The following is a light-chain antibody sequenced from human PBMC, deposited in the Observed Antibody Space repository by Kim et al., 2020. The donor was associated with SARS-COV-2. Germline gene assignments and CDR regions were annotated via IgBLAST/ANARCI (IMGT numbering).Light chain of an antibody. J-gene: IGLJ3*02. Sequence: QSVLTQPPSVSGAPGQRVTISCTGSSSNIGAGYDVHWYQQLPGRAPKLLIFADTRRPSGFPDRLSGSKSGTSASLAITGLQAEDEADYYCQSYDSRLSGWVFGGGTQLTVL. CDR3: QSYDSRLSGWV. CDR1: SSNIGAGYD. V-gene: IGLV1-40*01. CDR2: ADT.